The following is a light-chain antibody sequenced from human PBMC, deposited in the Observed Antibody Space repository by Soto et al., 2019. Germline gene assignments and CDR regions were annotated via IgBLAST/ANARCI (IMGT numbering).Light chain of an antibody. Sequence: EIVLTQSPATLSLSPGERATLSCRASQSVSSYLAWYQQKPGQAPRLLIYDASNRATGIPARFSGSGSGTDFTLLISSLEPEDFAVYYCPQRSNWPPYTFGQGTKLEFK. CDR3: PQRSNWPPYT. CDR2: DAS. J-gene: IGKJ2*01. CDR1: QSVSSY. V-gene: IGKV3-11*01.